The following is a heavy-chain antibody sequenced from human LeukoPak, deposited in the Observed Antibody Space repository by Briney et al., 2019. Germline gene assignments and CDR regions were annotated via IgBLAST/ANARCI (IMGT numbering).Heavy chain of an antibody. CDR3: ARDPPNLAYCSSTSCYALGYYYYGMDV. Sequence: GASVKVSCKASGYTFTGYYMHWVRQAPGQGLEWMGWINPNSGGTNYAQKFQGRVTMTRDTSISTAYMELSRLRSDDTAVYYCARDPPNLAYCSSTSCYALGYYYYGMDVGGQGTTVTVSS. CDR1: GYTFTGYY. D-gene: IGHD2-2*01. J-gene: IGHJ6*02. CDR2: INPNSGGT. V-gene: IGHV1-2*02.